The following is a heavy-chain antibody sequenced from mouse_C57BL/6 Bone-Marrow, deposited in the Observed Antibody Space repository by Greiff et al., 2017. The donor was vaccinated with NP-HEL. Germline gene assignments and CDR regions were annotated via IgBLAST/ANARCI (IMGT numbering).Heavy chain of an antibody. CDR2: ISDGGSYT. D-gene: IGHD1-1*01. Sequence: EVKLMESGGGLVKPGGSLKLSCAASGFTFSSYAMSWVRQTPEKRLEWVATISDGGSYTYYPDNVKGRFTISRDNAKNNLYLQMSHLKSEDTAMYYCARAGDYYGSSLYYFDYWGQGTTLTVSS. J-gene: IGHJ2*01. CDR1: GFTFSSYA. V-gene: IGHV5-4*03. CDR3: ARAGDYYGSSLYYFDY.